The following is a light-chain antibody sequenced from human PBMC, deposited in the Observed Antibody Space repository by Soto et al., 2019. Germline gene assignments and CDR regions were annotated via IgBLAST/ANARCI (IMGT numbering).Light chain of an antibody. J-gene: IGLJ2*01. V-gene: IGLV2-11*01. CDR2: DAS. Sequence: QSALTQPRSVSGSPGQSVTISCTGTSSDVGGYNFVSWYQQFPGKVPKLIIYDASQRPSGVPDRFSASKSDNTASLTISGLQAEDEADYYCCSYAGSSTLFGGGTKLTVL. CDR1: SSDVGGYNF. CDR3: CSYAGSSTL.